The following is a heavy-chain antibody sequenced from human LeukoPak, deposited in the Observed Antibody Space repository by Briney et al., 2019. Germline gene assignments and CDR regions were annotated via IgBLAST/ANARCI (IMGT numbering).Heavy chain of an antibody. CDR3: AKSSLGDYYFDY. J-gene: IGHJ4*02. CDR2: ISSSGGST. V-gene: IGHV3-23*01. Sequence: GGSLRLSCAASGFTFSSYAMSWVRQAPGKGLEWVSAISSSGGSTYYADSLKGRFTISRDNSKNTLYLQMNSLRAEDTAVYYCAKSSLGDYYFDYWGQGTLVTVSS. D-gene: IGHD2-21*02. CDR1: GFTFSSYA.